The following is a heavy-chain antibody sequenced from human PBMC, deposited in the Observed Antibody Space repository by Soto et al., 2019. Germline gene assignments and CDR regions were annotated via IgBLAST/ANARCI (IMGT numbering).Heavy chain of an antibody. CDR3: ARGRDYYDSSALF. CDR1: GFTVSINY. J-gene: IGHJ3*01. D-gene: IGHD3-22*01. CDR2: IYSGGST. V-gene: IGHV3-53*01. Sequence: GGSLRLSCAASGFTVSINYMSWVRQAPGKGLEWVSVIYSGGSTYYADSVKGRFTISRDNSKNTLYLQMNSPRAEDTAVYYCARGRDYYDSSALFWGQGTMVTVSS.